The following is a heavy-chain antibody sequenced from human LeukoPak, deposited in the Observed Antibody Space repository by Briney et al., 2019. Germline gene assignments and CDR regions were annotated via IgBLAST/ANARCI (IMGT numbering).Heavy chain of an antibody. D-gene: IGHD6-13*01. CDR3: ARDEGQLNI. J-gene: IGHJ3*02. CDR1: GFTLSRYW. CDR2: IKQDGSEK. V-gene: IGHV3-7*01. Sequence: GGSLRLSCEASGFTLSRYWMSWVRQAPGEGLEWVANIKQDGSEKHYVDSVKGRFTISRDNAKNSLYLQMNSLRAEDTAVYYCARDEGQLNIWGQGTMVTVSS.